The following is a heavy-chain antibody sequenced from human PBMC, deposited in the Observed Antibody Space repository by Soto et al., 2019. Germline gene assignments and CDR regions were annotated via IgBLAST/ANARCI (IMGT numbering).Heavy chain of an antibody. Sequence: GGSLRLSCAASGFTFSSCAMGWVRQAPGKGLEWVSYISSSSGSTFYADSVKGRFTLSRDNSKNSMYLQMNSLRAEDTAVYYCAREVDRALVGSPHYFDYWGQGTLVTVSS. D-gene: IGHD5-18*01. J-gene: IGHJ4*01. V-gene: IGHV3-23*01. CDR3: AREVDRALVGSPHYFDY. CDR2: ISSSSGST. CDR1: GFTFSSCA.